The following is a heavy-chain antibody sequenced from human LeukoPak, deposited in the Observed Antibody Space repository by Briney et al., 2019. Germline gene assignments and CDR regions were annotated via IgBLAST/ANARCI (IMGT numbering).Heavy chain of an antibody. J-gene: IGHJ4*02. CDR1: GFTFSSYW. CDR2: IKQDGSEK. CDR3: ARGYSSGWYVEKFDY. V-gene: IGHV3-7*04. D-gene: IGHD6-19*01. Sequence: GGSLRLSCAASGFTFSSYWMSWVRQAPGKGLEWVANIKQDGSEKYYVDSVKGRFTISRDNAKNSLYLQMNSLRAEDTAVYYCARGYSSGWYVEKFDYWGQGTLVTVSS.